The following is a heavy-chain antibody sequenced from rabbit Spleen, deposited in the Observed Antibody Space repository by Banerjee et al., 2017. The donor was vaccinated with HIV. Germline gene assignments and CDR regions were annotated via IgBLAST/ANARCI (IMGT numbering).Heavy chain of an antibody. CDR3: ARSTYGYDDYADLYYAAMDL. J-gene: IGHJ6*01. Sequence: SLEESGGDLVKPGASLTLTCTASGFSFSGNYYIWWVRQAPGKGPEWIACIATSSTSTWYASWVKGRFTISKTSSTTVTLQMTSLTAADTATYFGARSTYGYDDYADLYYAAMDLWGQGTLVTVS. CDR1: GFSFSGNYY. CDR2: IATSSTST. V-gene: IGHV1S40*01. D-gene: IGHD6-1*01.